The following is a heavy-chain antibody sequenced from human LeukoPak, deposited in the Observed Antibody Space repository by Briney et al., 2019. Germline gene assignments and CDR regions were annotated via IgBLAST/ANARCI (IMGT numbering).Heavy chain of an antibody. D-gene: IGHD6-19*01. CDR3: ARDYDSSGWYWGPWDRTVDWYFDL. Sequence: PSETLSLTCTVPGGSISSSSYYWGWIRQPPGKGLEWIGSIYYSGSTYYNPSLKSRVTISVDTSKNQFSLKLSSVTAADTAVYYCARDYDSSGWYWGPWDRTVDWYFDLWGRGTLVTVSS. V-gene: IGHV4-39*07. CDR1: GGSISSSSYY. J-gene: IGHJ2*01. CDR2: IYYSGST.